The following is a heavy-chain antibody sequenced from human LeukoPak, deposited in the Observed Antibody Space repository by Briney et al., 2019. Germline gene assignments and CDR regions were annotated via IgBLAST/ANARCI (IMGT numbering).Heavy chain of an antibody. J-gene: IGHJ4*02. CDR2: ISGSGGST. CDR1: GFTFSSYA. V-gene: IGHV3-23*01. CDR3: AKVSIKYYYGSGSYPFDY. Sequence: PGGSLRLSCAASGFTFSSYAMSWVRQAPGKGLEWVSAISGSGGSTYYADSVKGRFTISRDNSKNTLYLQMNSLRAEDTAVYYRAKVSIKYYYGSGSYPFDYWGQGTLVTVSS. D-gene: IGHD3-10*01.